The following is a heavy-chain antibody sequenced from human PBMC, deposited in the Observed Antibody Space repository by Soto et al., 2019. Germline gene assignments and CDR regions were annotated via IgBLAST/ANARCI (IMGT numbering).Heavy chain of an antibody. D-gene: IGHD2-8*01. J-gene: IGHJ6*03. CDR2: INIFLERT. CDR3: AREIGMVYDPDHDMEV. CDR1: GGTFSSQT. Sequence: QVQLEQSGAEVRKPGSSVKVSCQASGGTFSSQTMSWVRQAPGQGLEWMGRINIFLERTSYAQTLQSRITINADKSTSTTYLELSSLRSEDTAVYYCAREIGMVYDPDHDMEVWGGGTTV. V-gene: IGHV1-69*08.